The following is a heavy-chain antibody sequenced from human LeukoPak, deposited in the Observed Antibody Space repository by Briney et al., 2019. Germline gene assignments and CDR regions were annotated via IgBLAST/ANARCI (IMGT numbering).Heavy chain of an antibody. Sequence: SETLSLTCTVSGGSISSYYWSWIRQPAGKGLEWIGRIYTSGSTNYNPSLKSRVTMSADTSKNQFSLKLSSVTAADTAVYYCARETYYYDSSGYYGDLYYFDYWGQGTLVTVSS. CDR2: IYTSGST. D-gene: IGHD3-22*01. CDR3: ARETYYYDSSGYYGDLYYFDY. CDR1: GGSISSYY. J-gene: IGHJ4*02. V-gene: IGHV4-4*07.